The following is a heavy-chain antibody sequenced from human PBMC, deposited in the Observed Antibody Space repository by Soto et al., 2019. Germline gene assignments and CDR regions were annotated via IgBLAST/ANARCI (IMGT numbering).Heavy chain of an antibody. V-gene: IGHV1-18*01. J-gene: IGHJ3*02. CDR3: ARAISRMRYFDWLLSPGAFDI. CDR2: ISAYNGNT. D-gene: IGHD3-9*01. Sequence: ASVKVSCKASGYTFTCYGISWVRQAPGQGLEWMGWISAYNGNTNYAQKLQGRVTMTTDTSTSTACMELRSLRSDDTAVYYCARAISRMRYFDWLLSPGAFDIWGQGTMVTVSS. CDR1: GYTFTCYG.